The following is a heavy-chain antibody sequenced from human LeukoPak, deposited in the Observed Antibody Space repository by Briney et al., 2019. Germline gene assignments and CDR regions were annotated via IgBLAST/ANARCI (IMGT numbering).Heavy chain of an antibody. Sequence: GGSLRLSCAASGFTFSNYSMNWVRQAPGKGLEWVSSISSSSSYIYYADSVKGRFTISRDNAKNSLYLQMNSLRAEDTAVYYCARDAMDIVVVPAAIYYYYYMDVWGKGTTVTISS. CDR3: ARDAMDIVVVPAAIYYYYYMDV. D-gene: IGHD2-2*03. J-gene: IGHJ6*03. V-gene: IGHV3-21*01. CDR2: ISSSSSYI. CDR1: GFTFSNYS.